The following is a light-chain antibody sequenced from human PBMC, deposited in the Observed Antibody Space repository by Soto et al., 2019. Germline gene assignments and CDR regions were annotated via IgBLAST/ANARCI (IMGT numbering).Light chain of an antibody. J-gene: IGLJ1*01. CDR3: QSYDRSVSGWV. CDR1: SSNIGAGYD. V-gene: IGLV1-40*01. Sequence: QSVLTQPPSVSGAPGQRVTISCTGSSSNIGAGYDVHWYQQLPGTAPKLLIYGNSNRPSGVPVRFSGSKSGTSASLAITGLQAEDEADYDCQSYDRSVSGWVFGTGTKLTVL. CDR2: GNS.